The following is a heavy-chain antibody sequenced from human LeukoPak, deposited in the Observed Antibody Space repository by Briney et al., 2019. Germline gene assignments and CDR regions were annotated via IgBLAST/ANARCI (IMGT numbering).Heavy chain of an antibody. CDR2: ITSGSSYI. Sequence: GGSLRLSCSASGFTFSSYNMNWVRQAPGKGLEWCSSITSGSSYIYYADSVKGRFTISRDNTKNSLYLQMNSMRAEDTAVYYCAKGDPYCSSTSCYVGEPFDYWGQGTLVPVSS. J-gene: IGHJ4*02. D-gene: IGHD2-2*01. V-gene: IGHV3-21*01. CDR3: AKGDPYCSSTSCYVGEPFDY. CDR1: GFTFSSYN.